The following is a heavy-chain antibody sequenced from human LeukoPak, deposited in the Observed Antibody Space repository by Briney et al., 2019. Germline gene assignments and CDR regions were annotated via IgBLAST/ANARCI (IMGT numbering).Heavy chain of an antibody. D-gene: IGHD6-19*01. J-gene: IGHJ4*02. CDR3: AKGSPSSYSSGWSDFDY. CDR2: ISGSGGST. CDR1: GFTFSSYA. V-gene: IGHV3-23*01. Sequence: GGSLRLSCVASGFTFSSYAMSWVRQAPGKGLEWVSAISGSGGSTYYADSVKGRFTISRDNSKNTLYLQMNSLRAEDTAVYYCAKGSPSSYSSGWSDFDYWGQGTLVTVSS.